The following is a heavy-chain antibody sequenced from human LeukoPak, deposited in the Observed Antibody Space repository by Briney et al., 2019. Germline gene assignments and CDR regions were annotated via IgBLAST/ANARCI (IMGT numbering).Heavy chain of an antibody. CDR3: ARVPSLSYCSSTSCHPT. CDR1: GFTFGSYS. D-gene: IGHD2-2*01. J-gene: IGHJ5*02. V-gene: IGHV3-48*04. Sequence: GGSLRLSCAASGFTFGSYSMNWVRQAPGKGLEWVSYISSSSSTIYYADSVKGRFTISRDNAKNSLYLQMNSLRAEDTAVYYCARVPSLSYCSSTSCHPTWGQGTLVTVSS. CDR2: ISSSSSTI.